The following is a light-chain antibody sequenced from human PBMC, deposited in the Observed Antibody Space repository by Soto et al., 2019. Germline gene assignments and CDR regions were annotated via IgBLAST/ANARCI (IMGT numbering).Light chain of an antibody. CDR2: DAS. J-gene: IGKJ1*01. CDR1: ESISGW. CDR3: QQHYTYTWT. V-gene: IGKV1-5*01. Sequence: DIQMTQSPSTLSGSVGDRVTITCRASESISGWLAWYQQKPGEAPKLLIYDASTLESGVPSRFSGSGSETQFTLTISSLQPEDFATYYCQQHYTYTWTFGQGTKVDI.